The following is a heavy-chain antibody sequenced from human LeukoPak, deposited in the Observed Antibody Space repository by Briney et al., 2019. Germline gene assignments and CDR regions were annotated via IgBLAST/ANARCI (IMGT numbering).Heavy chain of an antibody. CDR2: IYYSGST. J-gene: IGHJ1*01. Sequence: SETLSLTCTVSGGSISSYYWSWIRQPPGKGLEWIGYIYYSGSTNYNPSLKSRVTMSVDTSKDQFSLKLSSVNAADTAMYYCARHRSPLESFHHWGQGTLVTVSS. D-gene: IGHD3-3*01. V-gene: IGHV4-59*08. CDR1: GGSISSYY. CDR3: ARHRSPLESFHH.